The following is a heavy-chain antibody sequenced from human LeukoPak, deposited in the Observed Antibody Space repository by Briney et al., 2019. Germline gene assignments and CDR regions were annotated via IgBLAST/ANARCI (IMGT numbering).Heavy chain of an antibody. D-gene: IGHD4-17*01. V-gene: IGHV1-3*01. J-gene: IGHJ4*02. Sequence: KFQGRVTITRDTSASTAYMELSSLRSEDTAVYYCARVGNYGDPPFDYWGQGTLVTVSS. CDR3: ARVGNYGDPPFDY.